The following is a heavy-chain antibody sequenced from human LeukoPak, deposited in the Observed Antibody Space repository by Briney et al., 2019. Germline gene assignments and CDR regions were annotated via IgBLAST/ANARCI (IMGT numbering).Heavy chain of an antibody. J-gene: IGHJ4*02. CDR1: GYTFPSYF. D-gene: IGHD6-6*01. CDR2: INPTGGST. Sequence: ASVKVSCKASGYTFPSYFMHWVRQAPGQGLEWLGIINPTGGSTTYAQKFQGRVTMTRDTSTSTVYMELSSLRSDDTAVYYCARTAARRFDYWGQGTLVTVSS. V-gene: IGHV1-46*01. CDR3: ARTAARRFDY.